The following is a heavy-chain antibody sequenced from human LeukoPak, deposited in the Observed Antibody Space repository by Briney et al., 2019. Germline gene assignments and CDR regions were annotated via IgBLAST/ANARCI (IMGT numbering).Heavy chain of an antibody. J-gene: IGHJ4*02. CDR2: IYYSGST. D-gene: IGHD2-2*01. CDR1: GGSISSSSSY. CDR3: ARQGQLARTFYFDY. V-gene: IGHV4-39*01. Sequence: TSQTLSLTCTVAGGSISSSSSYWGWLRQPPGKGLEWIGSIYYSGSTYYNPSLKSRVTISVDTSKNQFSLKLSSVTAADTAVYYCARQGQLARTFYFDYWGQGTLVTVSS.